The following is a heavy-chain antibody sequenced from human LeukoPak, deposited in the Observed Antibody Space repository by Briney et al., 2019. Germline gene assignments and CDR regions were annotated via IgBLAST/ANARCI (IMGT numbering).Heavy chain of an antibody. CDR1: GYTFTSYG. D-gene: IGHD3-3*01. CDR2: ISAYNGNT. CDR3: ARDTGYYDFWSGNIWGGYYFDY. V-gene: IGHV1-18*01. Sequence: ASVKVSCKASGYTFTSYGISWVRQAPGQGLEWMGWISAYNGNTNYAQKLQGRVTLTTDTSTSTAYMELRSLRSDDTAVYYCARDTGYYDFWSGNIWGGYYFDYWGQGTLVTVSS. J-gene: IGHJ4*02.